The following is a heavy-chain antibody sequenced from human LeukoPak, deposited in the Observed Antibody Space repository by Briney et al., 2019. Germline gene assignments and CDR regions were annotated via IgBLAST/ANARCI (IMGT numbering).Heavy chain of an antibody. CDR3: ARVSTYYDFWSAAFDI. V-gene: IGHV1-46*01. J-gene: IGHJ3*02. Sequence: ASVKVSCKASGYTFTSYYMHWVRQAPGQGLEWMGIINPSGGSTSYAQKFRGRVTMTRDTSTSTVYMELSSLRSEDTAVYYCARVSTYYDFWSAAFDIRGQGTMVTVSS. CDR1: GYTFTSYY. CDR2: INPSGGST. D-gene: IGHD3-3*01.